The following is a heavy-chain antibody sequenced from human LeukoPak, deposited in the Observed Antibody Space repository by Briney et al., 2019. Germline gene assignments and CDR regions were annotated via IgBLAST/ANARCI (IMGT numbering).Heavy chain of an antibody. J-gene: IGHJ4*02. Sequence: GGSLRLSCVASGFTFSSYDLSWVRPAPGKGLEWVAAISGGSTFYTDSVKGRFIISRDNSKNTLYLQMNSLRAEDTAAYYCASLIGYNRAYWGQGTLVTVSS. V-gene: IGHV3-23*01. D-gene: IGHD2-15*01. CDR1: GFTFSSYD. CDR2: ISGGST. CDR3: ASLIGYNRAY.